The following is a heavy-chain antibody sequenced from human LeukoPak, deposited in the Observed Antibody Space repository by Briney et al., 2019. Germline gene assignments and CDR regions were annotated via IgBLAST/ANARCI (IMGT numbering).Heavy chain of an antibody. J-gene: IGHJ4*02. CDR3: ARGAIVATRDFDY. V-gene: IGHV4-4*02. CDR2: IYHSGGT. Sequence: ASETLSLTCTVSGGSISSSNWWSWVRQPPGKGLEWIGEIYHSGGTNYNPSLKSRVTMSVDKSKNQFSLNLYSVTAADTAVYYCARGAIVATRDFDYWGQGTLVTVSS. CDR1: GGSISSSNW. D-gene: IGHD5-12*01.